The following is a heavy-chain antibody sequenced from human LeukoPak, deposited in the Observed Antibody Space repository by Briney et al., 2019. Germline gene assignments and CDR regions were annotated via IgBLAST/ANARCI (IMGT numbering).Heavy chain of an antibody. J-gene: IGHJ5*02. D-gene: IGHD3-10*01. CDR3: ARDVYYGSGSYYRPRFGP. CDR2: ISSSGSTI. V-gene: IGHV3-11*01. CDR1: GFTFSDYY. Sequence: EGSLRLSCAASGFTFSDYYMSWIRQAPGKGLEWVSYISSSGSTIYYVDSVKGRFTISRDNAKNSLYLQMNSLRAEDTAVYYCARDVYYGSGSYYRPRFGPWGQGTLVTVSS.